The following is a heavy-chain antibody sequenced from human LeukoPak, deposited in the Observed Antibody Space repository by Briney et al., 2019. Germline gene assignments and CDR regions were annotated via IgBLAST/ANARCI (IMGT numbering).Heavy chain of an antibody. J-gene: IGHJ6*02. CDR3: ARDGDCSGGSCYTGGGGMDV. CDR2: ISSSSSYI. D-gene: IGHD2-15*01. CDR1: GFTFSSYS. V-gene: IGHV3-21*01. Sequence: PGGSLRLSCAASGFTFSSYSMNWVRQAPGKGLEWVSSISSSSSYIYYADSVKGRFTLSRDNAKNSLYLQMNSLRAEDTAVYYCARDGDCSGGSCYTGGGGMDVWGQGTTVTVSS.